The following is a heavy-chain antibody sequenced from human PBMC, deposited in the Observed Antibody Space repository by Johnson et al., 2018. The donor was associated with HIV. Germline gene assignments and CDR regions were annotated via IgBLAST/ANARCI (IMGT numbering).Heavy chain of an antibody. CDR1: GFTFSGYA. D-gene: IGHD2-21*01. J-gene: IGHJ3*02. CDR2: ISYDGSNK. V-gene: IGHV3-30*04. Sequence: QVQLVESGGGVVQPGRSLRLSCAASGFTFSGYAMHWVRQAPGKGLEWVAVISYDGSNKYYADSVKGRFTISRDNSKNTLYLQMNSLRAEDTAVYYCARGYGVVIALLDAFDIWGQGTMVTVSS. CDR3: ARGYGVVIALLDAFDI.